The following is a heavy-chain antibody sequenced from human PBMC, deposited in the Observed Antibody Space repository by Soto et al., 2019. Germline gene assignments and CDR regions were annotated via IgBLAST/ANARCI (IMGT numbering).Heavy chain of an antibody. CDR3: ARDRNYGDYAIWAFDI. V-gene: IGHV1-69*04. CDR1: GGTFSSYT. Sequence: GASVKVSCKASGGTFSSYTISWVRQAPGQGLEWMGRIIPILGIANYAQKFQGRVTITADKSTSTAYMELSSLRSEDTALYYCARDRNYGDYAIWAFDIWGQGTMVTVSS. D-gene: IGHD4-17*01. J-gene: IGHJ3*02. CDR2: IIPILGIA.